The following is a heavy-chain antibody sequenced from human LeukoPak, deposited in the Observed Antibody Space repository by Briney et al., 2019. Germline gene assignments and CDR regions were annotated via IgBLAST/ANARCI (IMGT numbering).Heavy chain of an antibody. D-gene: IGHD6-6*01. CDR1: GYTFTSYD. CDR3: ARGSAPSSSSEGDSWFDP. CDR2: MNPNSGNT. J-gene: IGHJ5*02. V-gene: IGHV1-8*01. Sequence: ASVKVSCKASGYTFTSYDINWERQATGQGLEWMGWMNPNSGNTGYAQKFQGRVTMTRNTAKSTAYMGLSSLRSEDTAVYYCARGSAPSSSSEGDSWFDPWGQGTLVTVSS.